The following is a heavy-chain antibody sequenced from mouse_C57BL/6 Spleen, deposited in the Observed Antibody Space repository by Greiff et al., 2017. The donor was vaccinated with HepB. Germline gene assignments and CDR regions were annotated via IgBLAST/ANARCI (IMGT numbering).Heavy chain of an antibody. CDR1: GYAFSSSW. D-gene: IGHD2-5*01. J-gene: IGHJ2*01. Sequence: VKLVESGPELVKPGASVKISCKASGYAFSSSWMNWVKQRPGKGLEWIGRIYPGDGDTNYNGKFKGKATLTADKSSSTAYMQLSSLTSEDSAVYFCARRSNYDYFDYWGQGTTLTVSS. V-gene: IGHV1-82*01. CDR3: ARRSNYDYFDY. CDR2: IYPGDGDT.